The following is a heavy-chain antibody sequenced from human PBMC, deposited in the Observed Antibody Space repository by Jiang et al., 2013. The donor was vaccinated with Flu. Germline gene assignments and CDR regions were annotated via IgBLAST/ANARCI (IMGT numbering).Heavy chain of an antibody. CDR2: ISYGGTA. J-gene: IGHJ5*01. D-gene: IGHD3-10*01. Sequence: GSGLVKPSETLSLTCIVSGDSIGSYYWSWIRQPPGRGLEWIGYISYGGTANYNPSLRSRVTISIDTSKNQFSLKLTSVTAADTAVYYCAIGIFGESLGFWGHGTLVTVSS. CDR3: AIGIFGESLGF. CDR1: GDSIGSYY. V-gene: IGHV4-59*01.